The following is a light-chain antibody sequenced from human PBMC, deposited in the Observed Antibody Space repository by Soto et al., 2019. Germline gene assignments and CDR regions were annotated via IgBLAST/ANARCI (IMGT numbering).Light chain of an antibody. V-gene: IGKV3-11*01. CDR1: ENVRTF. J-gene: IGKJ1*01. CDR2: GAS. CDR3: QQHSHWPPWT. Sequence: PGERATLSCRASENVRTFVDWYQQKPGQAPRLLIHGASNRATGIPARFSGSGSGTDFTLTIGNLEPEDFAVYYCQQHSHWPPWTLGQGTKVDIK.